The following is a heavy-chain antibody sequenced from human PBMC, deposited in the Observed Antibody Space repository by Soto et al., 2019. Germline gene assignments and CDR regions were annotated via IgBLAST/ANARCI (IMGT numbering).Heavy chain of an antibody. CDR2: ISYSGSNK. CDR3: ARDRLPQPHYPPTGTTGFYYYYGMDV. J-gene: IGHJ6*02. CDR1: GFTFSSYA. Sequence: GGSLRLSCAASGFTFSSYAMSWVRQAPGKGLEWVSAISYSGSNKYYADSVKGRFTISRDNSKNTLYLQMNSLRAEDTAVYYCARDRLPQPHYPPTGTTGFYYYYGMDVWGQGTTVTVSS. D-gene: IGHD1-7*01. V-gene: IGHV3-23*01.